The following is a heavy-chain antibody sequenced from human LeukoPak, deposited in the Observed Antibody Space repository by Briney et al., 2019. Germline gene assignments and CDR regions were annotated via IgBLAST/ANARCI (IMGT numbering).Heavy chain of an antibody. Sequence: SETLSLTCAVYGGSFSGYYWSWIRQPPGKGLEWIGEINHSGSTNYNPSLKSRVTISLDTSRNQFSLRLSSVTDADTAVYYCARVNWTPDYWGQGTLVIVSS. CDR1: GGSFSGYY. J-gene: IGHJ4*02. CDR2: INHSGST. CDR3: ARVNWTPDY. V-gene: IGHV4-34*01. D-gene: IGHD1-1*01.